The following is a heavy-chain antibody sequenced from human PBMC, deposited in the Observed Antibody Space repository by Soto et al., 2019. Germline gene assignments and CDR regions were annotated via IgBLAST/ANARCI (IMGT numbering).Heavy chain of an antibody. CDR3: ARDNDRIQLGGNYYYILDV. J-gene: IGHJ6*02. Sequence: QVQLVQSGAEMKEPGSSVKVSCKTSGGTFSSSAISWLRQAPGQGLEWMGGIIPLFRTPDYAQKFQGRVTIAADESTSTAYMELSSLRSEDTAVYYCARDNDRIQLGGNYYYILDVWGLGTTITVSS. CDR1: GGTFSSSA. V-gene: IGHV1-69*12. D-gene: IGHD1-1*01. CDR2: IIPLFRTP.